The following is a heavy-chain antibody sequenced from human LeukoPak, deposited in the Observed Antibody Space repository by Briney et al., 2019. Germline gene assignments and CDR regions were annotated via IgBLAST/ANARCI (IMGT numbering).Heavy chain of an antibody. V-gene: IGHV4-4*09. Sequence: SETLSLTCTVPDGSISNSFWNWVRQPPGKGLEWIAYIHTSGGTNYNPAFKSRVTLSVDTSKSQFSLRLNSVTASDTAVYYCANSYDGKIVPFDNWGQGTLVTVSS. D-gene: IGHD4-23*01. J-gene: IGHJ4*02. CDR2: IHTSGGT. CDR1: DGSISNSF. CDR3: ANSYDGKIVPFDN.